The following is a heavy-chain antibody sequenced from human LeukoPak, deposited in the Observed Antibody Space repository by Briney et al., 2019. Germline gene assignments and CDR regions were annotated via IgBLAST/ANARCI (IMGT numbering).Heavy chain of an antibody. CDR1: GFTFRSYG. D-gene: IGHD3-22*01. CDR2: IWYDGSNK. V-gene: IGHV3-33*06. CDR3: AKDQRSTGYYLDY. J-gene: IGHJ4*02. Sequence: GGSLRLSCAASGFTFRSYGMHWVRQAPGKGLEWVAGIWYDGSNKYYTDSVKGRFTISRDNSKNTLYLQMNSPRAEDTSLYYCAKDQRSTGYYLDYWGQGTLVTVSS.